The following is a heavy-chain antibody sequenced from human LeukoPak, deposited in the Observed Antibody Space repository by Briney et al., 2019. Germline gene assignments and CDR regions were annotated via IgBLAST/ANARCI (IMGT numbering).Heavy chain of an antibody. D-gene: IGHD1-26*01. CDR3: ARGDVGAFDI. CDR1: GGSISSGSYD. J-gene: IGHJ3*02. CDR2: IYTRGST. V-gene: IGHV4-61*02. Sequence: SQTLSLTCTVSGGSISSGSYDWSWIRQPAGNGLEWFGRIYTRGSTNYNPSLKSRVTISVDTSKNQFSLKLSSVTAADTAVYYCARGDVGAFDIWGQGTMVTVSS.